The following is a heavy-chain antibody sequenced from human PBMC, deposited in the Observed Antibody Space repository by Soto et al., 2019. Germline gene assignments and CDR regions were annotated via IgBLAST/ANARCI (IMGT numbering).Heavy chain of an antibody. CDR3: ARHPSRYYDSSGYYY. D-gene: IGHD3-22*01. CDR1: GGSISSSSYY. V-gene: IGHV4-39*01. J-gene: IGHJ4*02. Sequence: SETLSLTCTVSGGSISSSSYYWGWIRQPPGKGLEWIGSIYYSGSTYYNPSLKSRVTISVDTSKNQFSLKLSSVTAADTAVYYCARHPSRYYDSSGYYYWGQGTLVTVSS. CDR2: IYYSGST.